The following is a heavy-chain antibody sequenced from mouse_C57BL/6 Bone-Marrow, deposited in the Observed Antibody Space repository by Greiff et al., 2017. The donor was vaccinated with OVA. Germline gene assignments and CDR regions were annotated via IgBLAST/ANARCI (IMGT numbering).Heavy chain of an antibody. CDR2: ILPGSGST. CDR3: ARDGSGLAY. D-gene: IGHD3-3*01. Sequence: QVQLQQSGAELMKPGASVKLSCKATGYTFTGYWIAWVKQRPGHGLAWIGDILPGSGSTNYNEKFKGKATLTADTSSNTAYMHLSSLTTADSAVYYWARDGSGLAYWGQGTLVTVSA. CDR1: GYTFTGYW. V-gene: IGHV1-9*01. J-gene: IGHJ3*01.